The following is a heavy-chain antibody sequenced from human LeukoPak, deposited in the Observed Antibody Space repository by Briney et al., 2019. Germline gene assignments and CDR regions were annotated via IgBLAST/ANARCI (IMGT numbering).Heavy chain of an antibody. V-gene: IGHV1-18*01. CDR3: ARGGVGYYKGFDY. CDR2: ISPYNGNT. J-gene: IGHJ4*02. Sequence: ASVKVSCKTSGYTFTSYGISWVRQAPGQGLEWMGWISPYNGNTNFAQNLQGRVTMTTDTSMRTAYMELRSLRSDDTAVYYCARGGVGYYKGFDYWGQGTLVTVSS. CDR1: GYTFTSYG. D-gene: IGHD3-9*01.